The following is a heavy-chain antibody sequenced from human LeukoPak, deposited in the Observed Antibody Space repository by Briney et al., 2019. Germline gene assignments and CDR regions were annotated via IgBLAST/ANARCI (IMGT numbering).Heavy chain of an antibody. J-gene: IGHJ6*02. V-gene: IGHV3-53*01. CDR3: ASRRSRDGYNYYYYGMDV. CDR2: IYSGGST. D-gene: IGHD5-24*01. CDR1: GFTVSSNY. Sequence: GGCLRLSCAASGFTVSSNYMSWVRQAPGKGMEWGSVIYSGGSTYYADSVKGRFTISRDNSKNTLYLQMNSLRAEDTAVYYCASRRSRDGYNYYYYGMDVWGQGTTVTVSS.